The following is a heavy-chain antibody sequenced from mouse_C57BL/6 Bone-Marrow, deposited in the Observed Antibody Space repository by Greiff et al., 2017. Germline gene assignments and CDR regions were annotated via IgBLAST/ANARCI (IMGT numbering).Heavy chain of an antibody. Sequence: VQVVESGPGLVQPSQRLSITCTVSGFSLTSYGVHWVRQSPGKGLEWLGVIWSGGSTDYNAAFISRLSISKYNSKSQVFFKMNSLQADDTAIYYCARNPGAMDYWGQGTSVTVSS. CDR2: IWSGGST. J-gene: IGHJ4*01. CDR3: ARNPGAMDY. V-gene: IGHV2-2*01. CDR1: GFSLTSYG.